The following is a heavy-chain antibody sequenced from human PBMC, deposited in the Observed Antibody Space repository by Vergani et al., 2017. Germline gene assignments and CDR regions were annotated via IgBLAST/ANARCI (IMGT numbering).Heavy chain of an antibody. CDR1: GAAIKDFY. CDR3: ARAGGKNWYFDL. D-gene: IGHD4-23*01. V-gene: IGHV4-59*01. J-gene: IGHJ2*01. CDR2: VYYTGST. Sequence: QVQLQESGPGLVKPSETLSLTCTVSGAAIKDFYWSWFRQPPGKGLEWIGYVYYTGSTTYNPSLKSRVTISVDTSNNQFSLRMTSLTAADTAVYYCARAGGKNWYFDLWGRGTLVTVSS.